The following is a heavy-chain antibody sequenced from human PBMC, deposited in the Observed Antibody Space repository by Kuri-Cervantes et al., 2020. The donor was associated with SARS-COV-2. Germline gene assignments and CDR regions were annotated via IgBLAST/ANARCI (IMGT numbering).Heavy chain of an antibody. CDR3: ARRRSGSARHFDY. D-gene: IGHD1-26*01. Sequence: GESLKISCKGSGYSFTSYWISWVRQMPGKGLEWMGRIDPSDSYTNYSPSFQGHVTISADKSISTAYLQWSSLKASDTAMYYCARRRSGSARHFDYWGQGTLVTVSS. J-gene: IGHJ4*02. CDR2: IDPSDSYT. V-gene: IGHV5-10-1*01. CDR1: GYSFTSYW.